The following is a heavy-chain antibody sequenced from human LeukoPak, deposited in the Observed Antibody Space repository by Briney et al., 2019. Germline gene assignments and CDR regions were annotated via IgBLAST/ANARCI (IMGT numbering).Heavy chain of an antibody. CDR1: GGSISSSNW. CDR2: IYHSGST. D-gene: IGHD3-10*01. CDR3: ARPRSYYGSGSYPPFDY. J-gene: IGHJ4*02. Sequence: SETLSLTCAVSGGSISSSNWWSWIRQPPGKGLEWIGEIYHSGSTNYNPSLKSRVTISVDKSKTQFSLKLSSVTAADTAVYYCARPRSYYGSGSYPPFDYWGQGTLVTVSS. V-gene: IGHV4-4*02.